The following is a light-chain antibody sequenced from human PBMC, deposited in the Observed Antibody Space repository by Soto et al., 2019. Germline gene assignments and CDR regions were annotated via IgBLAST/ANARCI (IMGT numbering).Light chain of an antibody. CDR3: SSYTSSHTWV. J-gene: IGLJ3*02. V-gene: IGLV2-14*01. Sequence: QSALTQPASVSGSPGQSITISCTGTSSDVGGYNYVSWYQQHLGKAPKLMIYEVSNRPSGVSNRFSGSKSGNTASLTISGLQAEDEADYYCSSYTSSHTWVFGGGTQLTVL. CDR2: EVS. CDR1: SSDVGGYNY.